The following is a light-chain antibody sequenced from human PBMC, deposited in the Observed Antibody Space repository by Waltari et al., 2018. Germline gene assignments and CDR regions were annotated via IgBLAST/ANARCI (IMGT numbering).Light chain of an antibody. CDR2: EIN. Sequence: QSALTQPASVSGSPGQSITISCTGTSGDVGSYNLVPCYQQHPGKAPKLIIYEINKRPSGVSNRFSGSKSGKTASLTISGLQAEDEADYYCCSFTNSRNFDVFGTGTKVTVL. V-gene: IGLV2-23*02. CDR3: CSFTNSRNFDV. J-gene: IGLJ1*01. CDR1: SGDVGSYNL.